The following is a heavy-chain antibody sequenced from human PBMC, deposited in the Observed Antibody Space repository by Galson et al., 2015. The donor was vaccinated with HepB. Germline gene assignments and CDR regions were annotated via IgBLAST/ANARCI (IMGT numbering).Heavy chain of an antibody. J-gene: IGHJ4*02. CDR1: GFTFNNYA. V-gene: IGHV3-23*01. D-gene: IGHD3-9*01. CDR3: AKADDILTGYNYFDS. Sequence: SLRLSCAVAGFTFNNYAMSWVRQAPGKGLEWVSGISGTGGTIYYADSVEGRFTVSRDNSKNTLYLQMNSPRGEDTAIYYCAKADDILTGYNYFDSWGQGSLVTVSS. CDR2: ISGTGGTI.